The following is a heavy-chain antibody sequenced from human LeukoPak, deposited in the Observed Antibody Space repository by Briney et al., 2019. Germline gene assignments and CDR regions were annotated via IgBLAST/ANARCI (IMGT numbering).Heavy chain of an antibody. V-gene: IGHV3-21*01. Sequence: GGSLRLSCAASGFTFSSYSMNWVRQAPGKGLEWVSSISSSSSYIYYADSVKGRFTISRDNAKNSLCLQMNSLRAEDTAVYYCARDLMYSSGWSDYWGQGTLVTVSS. D-gene: IGHD6-19*01. CDR2: ISSSSSYI. J-gene: IGHJ4*02. CDR1: GFTFSSYS. CDR3: ARDLMYSSGWSDY.